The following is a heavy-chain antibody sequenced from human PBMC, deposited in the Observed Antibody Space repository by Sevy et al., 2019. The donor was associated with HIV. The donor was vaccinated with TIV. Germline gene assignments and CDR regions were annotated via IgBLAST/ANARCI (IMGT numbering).Heavy chain of an antibody. CDR3: TSYNEYYFDY. J-gene: IGHJ4*02. Sequence: GGSLRLSCAASGFTFSNARMSWVRQAPGKGLEGVGRIKSKTDGGTTDYAAPVKGRFTISRDDSKNTLYLEMNSLKTEDTAVYYCTSYNEYYFDYWGQGTLVTVSS. D-gene: IGHD1-1*01. CDR2: IKSKTDGGTT. CDR1: GFTFSNAR. V-gene: IGHV3-15*01.